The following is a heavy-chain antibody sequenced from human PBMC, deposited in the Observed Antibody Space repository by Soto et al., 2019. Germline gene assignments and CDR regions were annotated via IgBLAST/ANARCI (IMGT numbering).Heavy chain of an antibody. Sequence: EVPLVESGGGLIQPGGSLRLSCVVSGFTVSSSNYMSWVRQAPGKGLEWVSVIYTGGTTYYADSVKGRFTISRDNSKNTLYLQMNSLRAEDTAVYYCHGYGYWGQGTLVTVSS. CDR1: GFTVSSSNY. CDR2: IYTGGTT. V-gene: IGHV3-53*01. J-gene: IGHJ4*02. CDR3: HGYGY. D-gene: IGHD5-12*01.